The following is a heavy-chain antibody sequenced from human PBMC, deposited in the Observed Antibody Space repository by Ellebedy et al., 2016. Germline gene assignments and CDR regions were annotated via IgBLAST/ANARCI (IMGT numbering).Heavy chain of an antibody. CDR1: GFTFSSYS. CDR3: AREGAGFDY. Sequence: GESLKISCAASGFTFSSYSMNWVRQAPGKGLEWVSSISSSSSYIYYADSVKGRFTISRDNAKNSLYLQTNSLRAEDTAVYYCAREGAGFDYWGQGTLVTVSS. CDR2: ISSSSSYI. J-gene: IGHJ4*02. D-gene: IGHD6-19*01. V-gene: IGHV3-21*01.